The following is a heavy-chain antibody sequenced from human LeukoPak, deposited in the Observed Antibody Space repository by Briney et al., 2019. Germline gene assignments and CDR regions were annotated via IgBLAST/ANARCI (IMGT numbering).Heavy chain of an antibody. CDR2: ISYDGSNK. Sequence: GGSLRLSCAASGFTFSNYGMHWVRQAPGKGLEWVAVISYDGSNKYYADSVKGRFTISRDNSKNTLYLQMNSLRAEDTAVYYCARDAGGARYCSSTSCSHYYYYMDVWGKGTTVTVSS. CDR3: ARDAGGARYCSSTSCSHYYYYMDV. J-gene: IGHJ6*03. V-gene: IGHV3-30*19. CDR1: GFTFSNYG. D-gene: IGHD2-2*01.